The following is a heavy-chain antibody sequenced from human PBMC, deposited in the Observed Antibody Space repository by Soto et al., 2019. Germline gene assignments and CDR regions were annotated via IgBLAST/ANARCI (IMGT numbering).Heavy chain of an antibody. CDR1: GGSISSGGYS. CDR3: ARVGGYYALDY. Sequence: LSLTCAVSGGSISSGGYSWSWIRQPPGKGLEWIGYIYHSGSTYYNPSLKSRVTISVDRSKNQFSLKLSSVTAADTAVYYCARVGGYYALDYWGQGTLVTVSS. CDR2: IYHSGST. V-gene: IGHV4-30-2*01. J-gene: IGHJ4*02. D-gene: IGHD1-26*01.